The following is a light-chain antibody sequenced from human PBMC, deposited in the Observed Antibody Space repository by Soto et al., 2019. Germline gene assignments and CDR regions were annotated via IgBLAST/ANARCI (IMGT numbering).Light chain of an antibody. V-gene: IGKV1-17*01. CDR2: AAS. Sequence: DIQMTQSPPSLSASVGDRVTITCRASQAIRNDLAWYQQRPGKAPKRLIFAASALQSGVPSRFSGSGSGTEFNLTISSLQPEDVATYLCLQHNKYLRTLGQGTKVDIK. CDR1: QAIRND. CDR3: LQHNKYLRT. J-gene: IGKJ1*01.